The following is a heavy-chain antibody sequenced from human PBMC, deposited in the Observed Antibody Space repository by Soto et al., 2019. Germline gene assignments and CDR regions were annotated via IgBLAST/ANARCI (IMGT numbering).Heavy chain of an antibody. CDR1: RGTFRSYA. CDR2: IIPTFGTA. J-gene: IGHJ5*02. CDR3: ARAGFSSSWYFPFDL. Sequence: SVKVSCMACRGTFRSYAIRGVRPAPGQGLEWMGGIIPTFGTANYAQKLQGRVTITADKPTSTAYMELSSLRSEDTAVYYCARAGFSSSWYFPFDLWGQGTPVTVSS. D-gene: IGHD6-13*01. V-gene: IGHV1-69*06.